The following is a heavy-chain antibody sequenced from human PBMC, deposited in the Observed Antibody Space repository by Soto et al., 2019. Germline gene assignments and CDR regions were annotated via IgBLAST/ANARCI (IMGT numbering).Heavy chain of an antibody. J-gene: IGHJ4*02. CDR1: GFSLRTTGVG. CDR2: IYWKDAK. D-gene: IGHD3-16*01. CDR3: AHTWGLPFDY. Sequence: QITLKESGPTLVKPTQTLTLTCTYSGFSLRTTGVGVGWIRQPPGKALEWLGIIYWKDAKRYSPSLKSRFTLTSDISKSQVVLPMTNMDPVDTGTYYCAHTWGLPFDYWGQGTLVIVSS. V-gene: IGHV2-5*01.